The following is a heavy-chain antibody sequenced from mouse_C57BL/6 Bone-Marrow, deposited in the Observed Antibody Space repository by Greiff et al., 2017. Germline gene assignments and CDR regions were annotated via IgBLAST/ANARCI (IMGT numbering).Heavy chain of an antibody. CDR3: ARGGDFPPDYAMDY. V-gene: IGHV2-2*01. Sequence: QVQLQQSGPGLVQPSQSLSITCTVSGFSLTSYGVHWVRQSPGTGLEWLGVIWSGGSTDYNAAFISRLSISKDNSKSQVFFKMNSLQADDTAIYYCARGGDFPPDYAMDYWGQGTSVTVSS. CDR2: IWSGGST. J-gene: IGHJ4*01. CDR1: GFSLTSYG.